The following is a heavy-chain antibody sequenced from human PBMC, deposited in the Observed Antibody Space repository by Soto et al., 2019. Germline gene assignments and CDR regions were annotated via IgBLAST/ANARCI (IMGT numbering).Heavy chain of an antibody. V-gene: IGHV3-7*01. D-gene: IGHD5-12*01. Sequence: EVQLVESGGGLVQPGGSLRLSCAASGFTFSSYWMSWVRQAPGKGLEWVANIKQDGSEKYYVDSVKGRFTISRDNAKNSLSLQMNSLRAEDTAVYYCARGYSGYAWDPFDYRGQGTLVTVSS. CDR2: IKQDGSEK. J-gene: IGHJ4*02. CDR3: ARGYSGYAWDPFDY. CDR1: GFTFSSYW.